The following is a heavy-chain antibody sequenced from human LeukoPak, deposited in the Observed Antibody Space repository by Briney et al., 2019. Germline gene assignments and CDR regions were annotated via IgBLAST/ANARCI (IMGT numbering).Heavy chain of an antibody. CDR2: ISAYNGNT. CDR1: GYTFTSYG. Sequence: ASVKVSCKASGYTFTSYGISWMRQAPGQGLEWMGWISAYNGNTNYAQKPQGRVTMTTDTSTSTAYMELRSLRSDDTAVYYCARGSLVGLWFGELMRAPDYWGQGTLVTVSS. CDR3: ARGSLVGLWFGELMRAPDY. J-gene: IGHJ4*02. D-gene: IGHD3-10*01. V-gene: IGHV1-18*01.